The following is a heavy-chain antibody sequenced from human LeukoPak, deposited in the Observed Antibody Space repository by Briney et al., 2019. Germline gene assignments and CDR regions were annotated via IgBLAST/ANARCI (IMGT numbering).Heavy chain of an antibody. CDR1: GFTFYDYA. CDR3: AKTRYGAGSNYYYMDV. V-gene: IGHV3-9*01. D-gene: IGHD3-10*01. Sequence: GRSLRLSCAALGFTFYDYAMHWVRHAPGKGLEWVSGISWNSGSIVYADSVKGRFTISRDNAKNSLYLQMNSLRAEDTALYYCAKTRYGAGSNYYYMDVWGKGTTVTVSS. J-gene: IGHJ6*03. CDR2: ISWNSGSI.